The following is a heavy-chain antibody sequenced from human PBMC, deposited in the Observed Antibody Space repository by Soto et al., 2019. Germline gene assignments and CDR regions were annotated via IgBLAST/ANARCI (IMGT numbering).Heavy chain of an antibody. CDR3: ARLWLGGEERGEYSGYDYLGLVDYYYSYMDV. D-gene: IGHD5-12*01. CDR1: GYTLTSYD. J-gene: IGHJ6*03. CDR2: MNPNSGNT. Sequence: ASVKVSCKASGYTLTSYDINWVRQATGQGLEWMGWMNPNSGNTGYAQKFQGRVTMTRNTSISTAYMELSSLRSEDTAVYYCARLWLGGEERGEYSGYDYLGLVDYYYSYMDVWGKGTTVTVSS. V-gene: IGHV1-8*01.